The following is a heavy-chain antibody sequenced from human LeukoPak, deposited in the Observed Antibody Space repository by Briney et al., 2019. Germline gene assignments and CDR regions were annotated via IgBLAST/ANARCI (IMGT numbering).Heavy chain of an antibody. V-gene: IGHV4-39*01. CDR2: IRHSGST. CDR1: GGSISSNTYF. Sequence: SETLSLTCNVSGGSISSNTYFWGWIRRPPGKGLEWIGSIRHSGSTYYNPSLKSRVTISVDTSKNQFSLNLSSLTAADTAVYYCATSDTVSTYNWFDPWGQGTLVTVS. CDR3: ATSDTVSTYNWFDP. J-gene: IGHJ5*02. D-gene: IGHD5/OR15-5a*01.